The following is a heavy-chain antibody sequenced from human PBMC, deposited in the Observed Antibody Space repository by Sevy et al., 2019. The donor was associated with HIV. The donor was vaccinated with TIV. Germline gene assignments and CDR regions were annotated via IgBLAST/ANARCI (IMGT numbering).Heavy chain of an antibody. CDR2: IKSKTDGGTT. CDR3: TTDVYYYDSSGYYYGFRYGMDV. Sequence: GGSLRLSCAASGFTFSNAWMSWVRQAPGKGLEWVGRIKSKTDGGTTDYAAPVKGRFTISRDDSKNTLYLQMISLKTEDTAVYYCTTDVYYYDSSGYYYGFRYGMDVWGQGTTVTVSS. V-gene: IGHV3-15*01. CDR1: GFTFSNAW. D-gene: IGHD3-22*01. J-gene: IGHJ6*02.